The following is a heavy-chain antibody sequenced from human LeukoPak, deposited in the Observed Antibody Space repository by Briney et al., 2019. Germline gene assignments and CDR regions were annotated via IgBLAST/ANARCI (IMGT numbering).Heavy chain of an antibody. D-gene: IGHD5-24*01. Sequence: GGSLRLSCAASGFTFSSYSMNWVRQAPGKGLEWVSSISSSSSYIYYADSVKGRFTISRDNAKNSLYLQMNSLRAEDTAVYYCARDPSRDGYSYYFDYWGQGTMVTVSS. CDR1: GFTFSSYS. J-gene: IGHJ4*02. CDR3: ARDPSRDGYSYYFDY. V-gene: IGHV3-21*01. CDR2: ISSSSSYI.